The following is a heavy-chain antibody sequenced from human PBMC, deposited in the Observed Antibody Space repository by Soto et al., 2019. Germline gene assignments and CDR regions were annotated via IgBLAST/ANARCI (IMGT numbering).Heavy chain of an antibody. J-gene: IGHJ6*02. CDR3: ARDRGIAVAGTYLYYYYGMDV. D-gene: IGHD6-19*01. V-gene: IGHV4-61*01. CDR1: GGSVSSGSYY. Sequence: SETLSLTCTVSGGSVSSGSYYWSWIRQPPGKGLEWIGYIYYSGSTNYNPSLKSRVTISVDTSKNQFSLKLSSVTAADTAVYYCARDRGIAVAGTYLYYYYGMDVWGQGTTVTVSS. CDR2: IYYSGST.